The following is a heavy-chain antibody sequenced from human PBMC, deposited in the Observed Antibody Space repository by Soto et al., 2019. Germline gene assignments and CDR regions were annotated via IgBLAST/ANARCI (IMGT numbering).Heavy chain of an antibody. CDR2: IYYDGST. Sequence: SETLSLTCTVSGASISSSTFYWGWIRQPPGKGLESIANIYYDGSTYYNPSLKSRVTISVDTSKNQFSLKLSSMTAADTAVYYCARGDRGGFDLWGHGTVVTVSS. V-gene: IGHV4-39*01. CDR3: ARGDRGGFDL. CDR1: GASISSSTFY. D-gene: IGHD3-10*01. J-gene: IGHJ3*01.